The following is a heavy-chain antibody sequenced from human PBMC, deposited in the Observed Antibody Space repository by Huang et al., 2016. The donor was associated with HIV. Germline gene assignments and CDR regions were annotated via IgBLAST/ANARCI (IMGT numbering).Heavy chain of an antibody. Sequence: EVQLVESGGGLVQPGGSLRLSGAASGFTCSSYWLHGVRQVPGKGLGWVSHMKSDGSSTSYADSVKGRFTISRDNAKNTLYLQMNSLRAEDTAVYYCARGSRQGKYYYGSGTAYWGQGTLVTVSS. CDR2: MKSDGSST. D-gene: IGHD3-10*01. J-gene: IGHJ4*02. CDR1: GFTCSSYW. CDR3: ARGSRQGKYYYGSGTAY. V-gene: IGHV3-74*01.